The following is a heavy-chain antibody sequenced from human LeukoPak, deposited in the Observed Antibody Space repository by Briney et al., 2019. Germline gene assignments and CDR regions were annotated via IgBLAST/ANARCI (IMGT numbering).Heavy chain of an antibody. CDR1: SGSISNYY. Sequence: SETLSLTCTVSSGSISNYYWSWLRQSPGKGLVWIGYVCDTGTTNYNPSLKSRVTISLDTSKNQFSLKLSSVTAADTAVYYCAREQWGLVDYWGQGTLVTVSS. CDR3: AREQWGLVDY. CDR2: VCDTGTT. J-gene: IGHJ4*02. V-gene: IGHV4-59*01. D-gene: IGHD6-19*01.